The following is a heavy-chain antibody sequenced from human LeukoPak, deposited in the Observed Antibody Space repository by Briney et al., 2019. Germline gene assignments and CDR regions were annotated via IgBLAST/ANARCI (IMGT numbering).Heavy chain of an antibody. Sequence: GGSLKLSCAASGFTFSTYSMNWVRQAPGKGLEWVSSIASSSNIYYADSVKGRFTISGDNAKNSLYLQMNSLRAEDTAVYYCAREWGYYDYWGQGTLVTVSS. CDR2: IASSSNI. CDR3: AREWGYYDY. J-gene: IGHJ4*02. D-gene: IGHD3-16*01. V-gene: IGHV3-21*01. CDR1: GFTFSTYS.